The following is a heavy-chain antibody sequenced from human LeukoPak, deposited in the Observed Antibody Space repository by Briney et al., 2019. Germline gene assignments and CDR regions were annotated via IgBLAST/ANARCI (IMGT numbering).Heavy chain of an antibody. CDR3: ARVIDYYDSSGYYY. CDR2: INHSGST. Sequence: PSETLSLTCAVYGGSFSGYYWSWIRQPPGKGLEWIGEINHSGSTNYNPSLKSRVTISVDTSKNQFSLKLSSVTAADTAVYYCARVIDYYDSSGYYYWSQGTLVTVSS. D-gene: IGHD3-22*01. V-gene: IGHV4-34*01. CDR1: GGSFSGYY. J-gene: IGHJ4*02.